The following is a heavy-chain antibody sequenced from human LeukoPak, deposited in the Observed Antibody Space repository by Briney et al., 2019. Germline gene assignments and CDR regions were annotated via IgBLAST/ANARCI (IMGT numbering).Heavy chain of an antibody. J-gene: IGHJ4*02. D-gene: IGHD3-22*01. Sequence: GESLKISCKGSGYSFTSYWIGWVRQMPGKGLEWMGIIYPGDSDTRYSPSFQGQVTISADKSISTAYLQWSSLKASDTAMYYCARNSYYYDSSGYYKGFDYRGQGTLVTVSS. CDR1: GYSFTSYW. CDR3: ARNSYYYDSSGYYKGFDY. CDR2: IYPGDSDT. V-gene: IGHV5-51*01.